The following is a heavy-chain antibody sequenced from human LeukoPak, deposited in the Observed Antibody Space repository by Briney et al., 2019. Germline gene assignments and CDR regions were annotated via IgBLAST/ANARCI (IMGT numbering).Heavy chain of an antibody. J-gene: IGHJ6*03. CDR3: ARQNYYGSGSYWFNYYYMGV. D-gene: IGHD3-10*01. CDR2: MNHSGST. V-gene: IGHV4-34*01. Sequence: SETLSLTCAVYGGSFSGYDWSWIRQPPGKGLEWRGEMNHSGSTNYNPSLKSRVTISVDPSKNQFSLKLSFVTAADTAVYYCARQNYYGSGSYWFNYYYMGVWGKGTTVTISS. CDR1: GGSFSGYD.